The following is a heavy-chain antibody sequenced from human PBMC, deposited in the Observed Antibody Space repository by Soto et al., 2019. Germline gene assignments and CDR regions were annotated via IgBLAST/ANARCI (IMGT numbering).Heavy chain of an antibody. CDR3: SRAGGYNSYGLDA. CDR2: IIPILDVA. J-gene: IGHJ6*02. Sequence: QVQLVQSGAEVKKPGSSVKVSCKASGGTFSIYSISWVRQAPGQGLEWMGRIIPILDVASYAQKFQGRVTITADKSTSTAYMELSSLRSEDTAVYYCSRAGGYNSYGLDAWGQGTTVTVSS. CDR1: GGTFSIYS. D-gene: IGHD5-12*01. V-gene: IGHV1-69*02.